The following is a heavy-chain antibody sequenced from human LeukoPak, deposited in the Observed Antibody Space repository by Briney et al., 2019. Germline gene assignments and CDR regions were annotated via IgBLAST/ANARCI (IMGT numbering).Heavy chain of an antibody. V-gene: IGHV4-4*07. D-gene: IGHD1-26*01. J-gene: IGHJ5*02. CDR2: IYTSGST. Sequence: SETLSLTCTVSGGSISSYYGSWIRQLAGKGLEWIGRIYTSGSTNYNPSLKSRVTMSVDTSKNQFSLKLSSVTAADTAVYYCASGVLVGATTQYVWFDPWGQGTLVTVSS. CDR1: GGSISSYY. CDR3: ASGVLVGATTQYVWFDP.